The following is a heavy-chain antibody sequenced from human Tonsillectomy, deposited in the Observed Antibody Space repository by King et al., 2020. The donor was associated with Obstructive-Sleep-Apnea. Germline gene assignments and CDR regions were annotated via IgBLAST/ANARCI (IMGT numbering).Heavy chain of an antibody. J-gene: IGHJ3*02. V-gene: IGHV4-34*01. Sequence: VQLQQWGAGLLKPSETLSLTCAVYGGSFSGYYWSWIRQPPGKGLEWIGEINHSGSTNYNPSLKSRVTISVDTSKNQFSLKLSSVTAAVTAVYYCARDTSSGYYLNDAFDIWGQGTMVTVSS. D-gene: IGHD3-22*01. CDR1: GGSFSGYY. CDR3: ARDTSSGYYLNDAFDI. CDR2: INHSGST.